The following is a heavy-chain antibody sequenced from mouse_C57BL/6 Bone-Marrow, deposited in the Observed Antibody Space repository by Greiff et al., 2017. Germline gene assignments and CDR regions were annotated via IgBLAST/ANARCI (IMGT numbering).Heavy chain of an antibody. CDR3: ARYDGYTGFAY. V-gene: IGHV1-81*01. CDR2: IYPRSGNT. J-gene: IGHJ3*01. Sequence: VQLQQSGAELARPGASVKLSCKASGYTFTSYGISWVKQRTGQGLEWIGEIYPRSGNTYYNEKFKGKATLTADKSSSTAYMELRSLTSEDSAVYFCARYDGYTGFAYWGQGTLVTVSA. D-gene: IGHD2-2*01. CDR1: GYTFTSYG.